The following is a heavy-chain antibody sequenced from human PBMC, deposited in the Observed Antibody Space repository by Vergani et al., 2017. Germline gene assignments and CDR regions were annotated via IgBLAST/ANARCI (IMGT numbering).Heavy chain of an antibody. CDR2: IYYSGST. CDR3: ARGLEMATINLDY. V-gene: IGHV4-59*01. J-gene: IGHJ4*02. Sequence: QVQLQESGPGLVKPSETLSLTCTVSGGSISSYYWSWIRQPPGKGLEWIGYIYYSGSTNYNPSLKSRVTISVETSKNQFSLKLSSVTAADTAVYYCARGLEMATINLDYWGQGTLVTVSS. D-gene: IGHD5-24*01. CDR1: GGSISSYY.